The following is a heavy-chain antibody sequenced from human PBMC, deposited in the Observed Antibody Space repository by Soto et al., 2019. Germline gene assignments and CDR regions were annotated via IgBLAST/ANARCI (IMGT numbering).Heavy chain of an antibody. J-gene: IGHJ6*02. CDR3: ARSQGSSTSLEIYYYYYYGMDV. CDR1: GGTFSSYA. Sequence: QVQLVQSGAEVKKPGSSVKVSCKASGGTFSSYAISWVRQAPRQGLEWMGGIIPISGTANYAQKFQGRVTINADESTSTAYMELSSLRSEDTAVYYCARSQGSSTSLEIYYYYYYGMDVWGQGTTVTVSS. CDR2: IIPISGTA. D-gene: IGHD2-2*01. V-gene: IGHV1-69*01.